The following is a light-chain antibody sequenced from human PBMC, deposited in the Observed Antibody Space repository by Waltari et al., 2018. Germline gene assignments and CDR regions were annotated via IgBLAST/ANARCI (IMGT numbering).Light chain of an antibody. Sequence: IVMTQSPATLSVSPGERTTLYCRASQSISTNLACVQEQPGQAPRLLIYGASTRATGVPARFSGSGSGTYFTLVISSLQSEDFAVYYCQQYDKWLRYSFGQGTKLEIK. CDR2: GAS. V-gene: IGKV3-15*01. CDR1: QSISTN. J-gene: IGKJ2*01. CDR3: QQYDKWLRYS.